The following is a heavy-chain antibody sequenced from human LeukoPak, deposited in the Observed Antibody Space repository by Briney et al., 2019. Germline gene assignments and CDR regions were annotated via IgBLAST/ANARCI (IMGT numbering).Heavy chain of an antibody. V-gene: IGHV3-7*01. CDR2: IKQDGGEK. J-gene: IGHJ4*02. CDR3: ARDDYGGTY. Sequence: GGSLRLSCAVSGLSFRDAWLCWVRQAPGKGLEWVANIKQDGGEKYYVDSVKGRFTISRDNAKNSLYLQMNSLRGEDTAVYYCARDDYGGTYWGQGTLVTVSS. D-gene: IGHD4-23*01. CDR1: GLSFRDAW.